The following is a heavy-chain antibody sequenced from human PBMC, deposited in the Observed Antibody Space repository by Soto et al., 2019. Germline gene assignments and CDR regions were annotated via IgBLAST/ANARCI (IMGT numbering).Heavy chain of an antibody. CDR3: ARDVFCGGAPACPDMDV. V-gene: IGHV1-18*04. D-gene: IGHD2-21*01. Sequence: ASVKVSCNASGYTFSGYSITWVRQAPGQVLEWMGRISGYNGNTNYARTLRGRLTLTTDTSTSTAYMELRSLTSDDTAVYYCARDVFCGGAPACPDMDVWGQGTTVTVSS. CDR1: GYTFSGYS. CDR2: ISGYNGNT. J-gene: IGHJ6*02.